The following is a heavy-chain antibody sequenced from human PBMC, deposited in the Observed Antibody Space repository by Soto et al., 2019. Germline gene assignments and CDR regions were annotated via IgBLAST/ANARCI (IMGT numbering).Heavy chain of an antibody. Sequence: SVKVSCKASGGTFSSYAISWVRQAPGQGLEWMGGIIPIFGTANYAQKFQGRVTITADKSTSTAYMELSSLRSEDTAVYYCARGPRCTSPTRYTQRAYSYYYGMDVWGQGTTVTVSS. D-gene: IGHD2-8*01. CDR2: IIPIFGTA. CDR1: GGTFSSYA. CDR3: ARGPRCTSPTRYTQRAYSYYYGMDV. V-gene: IGHV1-69*06. J-gene: IGHJ6*02.